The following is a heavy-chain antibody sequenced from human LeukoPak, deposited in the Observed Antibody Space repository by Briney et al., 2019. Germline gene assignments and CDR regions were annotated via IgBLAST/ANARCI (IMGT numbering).Heavy chain of an antibody. D-gene: IGHD6-19*01. Sequence: GGSLRLSCAASGFTFSSYSMNWVRQAPGKGLEWVSSISSSSSYIYYADSVKGRFTISRDNAKNSLSLQMNSLRAGDTAVYYCARDPSSGWFAFNYWGQGTLVTVSS. CDR1: GFTFSSYS. V-gene: IGHV3-21*04. CDR2: ISSSSSYI. J-gene: IGHJ4*02. CDR3: ARDPSSGWFAFNY.